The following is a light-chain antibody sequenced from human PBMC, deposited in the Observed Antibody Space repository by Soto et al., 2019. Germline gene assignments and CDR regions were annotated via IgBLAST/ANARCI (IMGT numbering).Light chain of an antibody. J-gene: IGKJ4*01. Sequence: EVVLTQSPLSLPVTVGQPATVSCWSSQSLLYINGITFLTWFHQRPGQPPRRLISKVSNRESGVPGRFGGSGSGTNSTLTIRRVEAEYVVLFYCMQGKHCPLTFGGGTRVEIK. CDR2: KVS. CDR1: QSLLYINGITF. CDR3: MQGKHCPLT. V-gene: IGKV2-30*01.